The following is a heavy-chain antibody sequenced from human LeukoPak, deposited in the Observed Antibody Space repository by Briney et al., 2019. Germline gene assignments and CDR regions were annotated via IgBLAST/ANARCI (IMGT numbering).Heavy chain of an antibody. CDR3: ARDGVDYGGNHDAFDI. CDR1: GFSISSSSYY. CDR2: IYYSGST. D-gene: IGHD4-23*01. V-gene: IGHV4-39*07. Sequence: SETLSLTCTVSGFSISSSSYYWVWIRQPPGKGLEWIGSIYYSGSTYYNPSLKSRVTISVDTSKNQFSLKLSSVTAADTAVYYCARDGVDYGGNHDAFDIWGQGTMVTVSS. J-gene: IGHJ3*02.